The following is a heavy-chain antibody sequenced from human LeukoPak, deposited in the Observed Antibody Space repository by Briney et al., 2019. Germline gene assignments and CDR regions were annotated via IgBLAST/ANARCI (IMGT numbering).Heavy chain of an antibody. CDR3: ARDPYNWNDPPPHFDY. CDR1: GFTFSSYS. V-gene: IGHV3-21*01. J-gene: IGHJ4*02. Sequence: PGGSLTLSCVASGFTFSSYSMSWVRQAPGKGLEWVSLISGSSDYIHYADSVKGRFTISRDNAKNSLYLQMNSLRAEDTAVYYCARDPYNWNDPPPHFDYWGQGTLVTVSS. D-gene: IGHD1-20*01. CDR2: ISGSSDYI.